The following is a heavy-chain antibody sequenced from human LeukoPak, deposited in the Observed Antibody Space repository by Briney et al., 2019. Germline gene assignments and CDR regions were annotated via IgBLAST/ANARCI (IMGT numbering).Heavy chain of an antibody. CDR2: IYSGST. V-gene: IGHV3-53*01. J-gene: IGHJ4*02. D-gene: IGHD4/OR15-4a*01. CDR3: ARRAGAYSHPYDY. CDR1: GFTVSSNS. Sequence: GGSLRLSCTVSGFTVSSNSMSWVRQAPGKGLEWVSFIYSGSTHYSDSVKGRSTISRDNSKDTLYLQMNSLRAEDTAVYYCARRAGAYSHPYDYWGQGTLVTVSS.